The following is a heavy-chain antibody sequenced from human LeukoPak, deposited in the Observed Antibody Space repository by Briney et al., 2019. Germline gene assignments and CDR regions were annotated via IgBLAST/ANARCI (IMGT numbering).Heavy chain of an antibody. CDR2: ISSRGNTI. J-gene: IGHJ3*01. Sequence: GGSLRLSCVASGFTFSSYEMNWVRQAPGKGLEWLSYISSRGNTIYHADSVKGRFSISRDNAKNSLFLLMNSLRAEDTALYYCAGALSESQDAFDVWGQGTMVTVSS. V-gene: IGHV3-48*03. CDR3: AGALSESQDAFDV. D-gene: IGHD1-26*01. CDR1: GFTFSSYE.